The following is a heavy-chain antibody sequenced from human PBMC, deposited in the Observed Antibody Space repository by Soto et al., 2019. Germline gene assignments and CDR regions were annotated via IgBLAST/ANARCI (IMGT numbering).Heavy chain of an antibody. CDR2: IAWNSDII. CDR3: ARDLTGSVFEF. Sequence: GGSLRLSCAASGFRFEDYAMHWVRQAPGKGLEWVSGIAWNSDIIGYVDSVKGRFTISRDNAKNTLYLQMNSLRAEDTAVYYCARDLTGSVFEFWGHGTLVTVSS. D-gene: IGHD7-27*01. J-gene: IGHJ4*01. CDR1: GFRFEDYA. V-gene: IGHV3-9*01.